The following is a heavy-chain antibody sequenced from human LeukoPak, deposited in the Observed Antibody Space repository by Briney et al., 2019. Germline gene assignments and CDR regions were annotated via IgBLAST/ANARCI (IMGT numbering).Heavy chain of an antibody. D-gene: IGHD5-18*01. Sequence: GGSLRLSCAASGFTFSSYAMSWVRQAPGKGLEWVSGIGRSGDSTYYADSVKGRFTISRDNSKNTLYLQMNGLRAEDTAIYYCASDWMQLWLPFYWGQGTLVTVSS. J-gene: IGHJ4*02. CDR3: ASDWMQLWLPFY. V-gene: IGHV3-23*01. CDR1: GFTFSSYA. CDR2: IGRSGDST.